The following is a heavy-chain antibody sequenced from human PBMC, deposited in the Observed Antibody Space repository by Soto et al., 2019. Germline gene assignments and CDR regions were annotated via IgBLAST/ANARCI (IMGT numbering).Heavy chain of an antibody. CDR2: ISATGGGT. J-gene: IGHJ4*02. CDR1: GFKFSNYA. D-gene: IGHD3-16*01. CDR3: AKDRRAGGNSAFYFDF. Sequence: GGSLRLSCAASGFKFSNYAMSWVRQAPGKGLEWVSLISATGGGTYYADSVKGRFTISRDNSHNTLYLQVHSLSAEDTAVYYCAKDRRAGGNSAFYFDFWGQGAQVTVSS. V-gene: IGHV3-23*01.